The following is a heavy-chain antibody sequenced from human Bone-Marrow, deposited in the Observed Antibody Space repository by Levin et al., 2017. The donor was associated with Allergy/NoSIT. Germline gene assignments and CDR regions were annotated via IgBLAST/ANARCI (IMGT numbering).Heavy chain of an antibody. CDR3: ARDGPTGRNDAFDI. CDR2: IYYSGST. D-gene: IGHD3-10*01. J-gene: IGHJ3*02. CDR1: GGSISSGGYY. Sequence: SETLSLTCTVSGGSISSGGYYWSWIRQHPGKGLEWIGYIYYSGSTYYNPSLKSRVTISVDTSKNQFSLKLSSVTAADTAVYYCARDGPTGRNDAFDIWGQGTMVTVSS. V-gene: IGHV4-31*03.